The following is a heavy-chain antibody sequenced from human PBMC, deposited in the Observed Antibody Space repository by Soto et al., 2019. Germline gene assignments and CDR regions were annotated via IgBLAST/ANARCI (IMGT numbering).Heavy chain of an antibody. J-gene: IGHJ4*02. CDR3: VSPSDDYGDYYFDY. Sequence: GGSLRLSCSASGFTFSSYAMHWVRQAPGKGLEYVSAISSNGGSTYYADSVKGRFTISRDNSKNTLYLQMGSLSAEDTAVYYCVSPSDDYGDYYFDYWGQGTLVTVSS. CDR1: GFTFSSYA. V-gene: IGHV3-64D*08. D-gene: IGHD4-17*01. CDR2: ISSNGGST.